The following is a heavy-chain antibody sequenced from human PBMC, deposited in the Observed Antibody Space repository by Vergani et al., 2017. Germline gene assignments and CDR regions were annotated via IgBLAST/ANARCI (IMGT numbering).Heavy chain of an antibody. J-gene: IGHJ4*02. D-gene: IGHD6-19*01. V-gene: IGHV3-20*01. CDR3: ARDYGAGTPTNFDY. CDR1: GFTFDDYG. CDR2: INWNGGST. Sequence: EVQLVESGGGVVRPGGSLRLSCAASGFTFDDYGMSWVRQAPGKGLEWVYGINWNGGSTGYADSVKGRFTISRDNAKNSLYLQMNSLRAEDTALYHCARDYGAGTPTNFDYWGQGTLVTVSS.